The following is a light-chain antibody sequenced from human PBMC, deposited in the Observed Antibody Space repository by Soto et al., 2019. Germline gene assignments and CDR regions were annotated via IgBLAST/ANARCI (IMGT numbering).Light chain of an antibody. V-gene: IGKV3-20*01. CDR1: QSISSTY. J-gene: IGKJ4*02. CDR3: QQYGSSPLT. CDR2: GAS. Sequence: EVVLTQSPGTLSLSPGERATLSCRASQSISSTYLAWYQQKPGQPPRLLIYGASSRATGIPDRFSGSGSGSDFTLAISRLEPEDFAVDYCQQYGSSPLTFRGGTKVEIK.